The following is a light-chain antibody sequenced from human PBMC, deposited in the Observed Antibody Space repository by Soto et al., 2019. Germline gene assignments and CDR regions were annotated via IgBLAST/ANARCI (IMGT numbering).Light chain of an antibody. Sequence: AIPLTQSPSSLSASVGDRVTITCRASQGITSALAWYQQKPGKAPKLLISIASSLESGVPSRFSGSGSGTDFTLTISSLQPEDFATYFCQQFNSYPITFGQGTRLDIK. J-gene: IGKJ5*01. CDR3: QQFNSYPIT. V-gene: IGKV1-13*02. CDR1: QGITSA. CDR2: IAS.